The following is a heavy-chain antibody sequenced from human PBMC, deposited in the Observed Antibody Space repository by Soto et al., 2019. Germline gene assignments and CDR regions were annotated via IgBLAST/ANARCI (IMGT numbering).Heavy chain of an antibody. CDR3: ARMDVGTLLLHY. D-gene: IGHD2-15*01. CDR2: IFSNDEK. CDR1: GFSLSNARMG. V-gene: IGHV2-26*01. J-gene: IGHJ4*02. Sequence: QVTLKESGPVLVQTTETLTLTCTVSGFSLSNARMGVSWIRQPPGKALEWLAHIFSNDEKSYSNSLKSKLTISKDTSKSQVVLTMTNMDPVDTATYYCARMDVGTLLLHYWGQGTLVTVSS.